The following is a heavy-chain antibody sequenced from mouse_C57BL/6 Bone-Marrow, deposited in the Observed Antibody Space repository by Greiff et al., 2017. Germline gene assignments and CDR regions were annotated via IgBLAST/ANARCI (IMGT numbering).Heavy chain of an antibody. Sequence: QVQLQQPGAELVMPGASVKLSCKASGYTFTSYWMHWVKQRPGQGLEWIGKIDPSDSYTNYNQKFKGKATLTVDKSSSTAYMQLSSLSSEDPAGYFCSSTREDCDMHYWGPGTSVTVSS. J-gene: IGHJ4*01. D-gene: IGHD3-1*01. V-gene: IGHV1-69*01. CDR1: GYTFTSYW. CDR2: IDPSDSYT. CDR3: SSTREDCDMHY.